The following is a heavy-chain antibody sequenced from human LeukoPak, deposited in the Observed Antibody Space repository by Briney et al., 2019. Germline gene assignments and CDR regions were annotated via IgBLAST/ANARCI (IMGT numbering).Heavy chain of an antibody. CDR1: GYSISSGYY. CDR2: IYHSGST. Sequence: KPSETLSLTCTVSGYSISSGYYWGWIRQPPGKGLEWIGSIYHSGSTYYNPSLKSRVTISVDTSKNQFSLKLSSVTAADTAVYYCARVHAYCGGDCYPYFDYWGQGTLVTVSS. CDR3: ARVHAYCGGDCYPYFDY. V-gene: IGHV4-38-2*02. D-gene: IGHD2-21*02. J-gene: IGHJ4*02.